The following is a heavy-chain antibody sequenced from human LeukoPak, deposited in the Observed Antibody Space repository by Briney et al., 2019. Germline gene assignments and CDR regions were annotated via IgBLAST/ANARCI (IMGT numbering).Heavy chain of an antibody. CDR1: GGSISSGSYY. CDR3: ARRGVLYSGSYYGAYYFDY. V-gene: IGHV4-61*10. J-gene: IGHJ4*02. Sequence: SETLSLTCTVSGGSISSGSYYWSWIRQPAGKGLEWIGYIYYSGSTNYNPSLKSRVTISVDTSKNQFSLKLSSVTAADTAVYYCARRGVLYSGSYYGAYYFDYWGQGTLVTVSS. CDR2: IYYSGST. D-gene: IGHD1-26*01.